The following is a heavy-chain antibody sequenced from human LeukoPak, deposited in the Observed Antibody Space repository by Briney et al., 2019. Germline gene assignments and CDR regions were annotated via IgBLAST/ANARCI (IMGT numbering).Heavy chain of an antibody. Sequence: GGSLRLSCAASGFTFSSYAMSWVRQAPEKGLEWVSAISGSGGSTYYADSVKGRFTIPRDNAKNSLYLQMNSLRAEDTAVYYCARDYGRAAAAGSDAFDIWGQGTMVTVSS. D-gene: IGHD6-13*01. CDR2: ISGSGGST. J-gene: IGHJ3*02. V-gene: IGHV3-23*01. CDR3: ARDYGRAAAAGSDAFDI. CDR1: GFTFSSYA.